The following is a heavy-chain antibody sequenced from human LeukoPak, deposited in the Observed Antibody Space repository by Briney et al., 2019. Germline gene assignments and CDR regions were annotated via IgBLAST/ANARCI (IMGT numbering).Heavy chain of an antibody. V-gene: IGHV3-30*18. D-gene: IGHD5-18*01. CDR3: AKDLYSYGTHFDY. Sequence: GGSLRLSCAASGFTFSSYGMHWVRQAPGKGLEWVAVISYDGSNKYYADSVKGRFTISRDNSKNTLYLQMNSLRAEDTAVYYSAKDLYSYGTHFDYWGQGTLVTVSS. CDR2: ISYDGSNK. CDR1: GFTFSSYG. J-gene: IGHJ4*02.